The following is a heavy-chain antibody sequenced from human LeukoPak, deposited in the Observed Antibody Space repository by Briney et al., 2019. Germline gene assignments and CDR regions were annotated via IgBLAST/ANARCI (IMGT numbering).Heavy chain of an antibody. Sequence: ASVKVSCKASGYTFTDYYMYWVRQAPGQGLEWMGWINPNSGGTNYAQKFQGRVTMTRDTSITTAYMELTRLRSDDTAVYYCARSRRLSSSWYNYYYYGMDVWGQGTTVTVFS. V-gene: IGHV1-2*02. J-gene: IGHJ6*02. CDR3: ARSRRLSSSWYNYYYYGMDV. CDR1: GYTFTDYY. D-gene: IGHD6-13*01. CDR2: INPNSGGT.